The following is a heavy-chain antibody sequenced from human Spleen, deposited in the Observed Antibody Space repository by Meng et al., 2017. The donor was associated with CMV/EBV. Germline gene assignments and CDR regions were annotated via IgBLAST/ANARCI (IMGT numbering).Heavy chain of an antibody. CDR3: ARARGEDSDLWSGWGNWFDP. CDR1: FTSHY. D-gene: IGHD3-3*01. Sequence: FTSHYIPWVRQAPGQGLEWMGVINPSGGSTTYAQEFQGRVTMTRDTSTSTVYLELSSLISEDTAVYYCARARGEDSDLWSGWGNWFDPWGQGTLVTVSS. V-gene: IGHV1-46*01. CDR2: INPSGGST. J-gene: IGHJ5*02.